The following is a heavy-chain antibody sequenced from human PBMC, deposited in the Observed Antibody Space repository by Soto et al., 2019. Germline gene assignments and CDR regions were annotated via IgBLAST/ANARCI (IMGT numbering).Heavy chain of an antibody. CDR1: GGSISSYY. D-gene: IGHD6-13*01. Sequence: SETLSLTCTVSGGSISSYYWSWIRQPPGKGLEWIGYIYYSGSTNYNPSLKSRVTISVDTSKNQFSLKLSSVTAADTAVYYCARVRDSSSWTHYYYYYMDVWGKGTTVTVSS. CDR3: ARVRDSSSWTHYYYYYMDV. J-gene: IGHJ6*03. CDR2: IYYSGST. V-gene: IGHV4-59*01.